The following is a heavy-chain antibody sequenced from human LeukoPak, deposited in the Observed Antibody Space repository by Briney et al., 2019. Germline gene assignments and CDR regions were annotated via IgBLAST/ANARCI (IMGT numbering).Heavy chain of an antibody. J-gene: IGHJ4*02. V-gene: IGHV3-48*03. Sequence: GGSLRLSCAASGFTFSSYEMNWVRQAPGKGLEWVSYISASGSGSTTYYADSVKGRFTISRDNATNSLDLQMDSLRAEDTAVYYCVRDGGDSCGQGTLVTVSS. CDR2: ISASGSGSTT. D-gene: IGHD3-16*01. CDR3: VRDGGDS. CDR1: GFTFSSYE.